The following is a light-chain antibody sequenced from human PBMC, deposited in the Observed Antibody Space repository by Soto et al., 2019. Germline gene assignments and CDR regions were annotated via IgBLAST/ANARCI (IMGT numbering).Light chain of an antibody. V-gene: IGKV3-15*01. CDR3: QQANSFPLT. CDR1: QSVSNN. J-gene: IGKJ3*01. Sequence: IVMTQSPATLSLSPGERATLSCRASQSVSNNLAWYQQKRGLPPRLLIYGASTRATGIPVRFSGSGSGTDFTLTISSLQSEDFATYYCQQANSFPLTFGPGTKVDIK. CDR2: GAS.